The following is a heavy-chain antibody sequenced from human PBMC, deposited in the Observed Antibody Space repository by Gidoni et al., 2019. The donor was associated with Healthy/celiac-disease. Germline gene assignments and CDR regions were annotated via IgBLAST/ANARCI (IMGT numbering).Heavy chain of an antibody. Sequence: QLQLQESGPGLVTPSETLSLTCTVSGGSISSSSYYWGWIRQPPGKGLEWIGSIYYSGSTYYNPSLKSRVTISVDTSKNQFSLKLSSVTAADTAVYYCARCEPGGGSYSGWGQGTLVTVSS. CDR1: GGSISSSSYY. J-gene: IGHJ4*02. D-gene: IGHD1-26*01. CDR3: ARCEPGGGSYSG. CDR2: IYYSGST. V-gene: IGHV4-39*07.